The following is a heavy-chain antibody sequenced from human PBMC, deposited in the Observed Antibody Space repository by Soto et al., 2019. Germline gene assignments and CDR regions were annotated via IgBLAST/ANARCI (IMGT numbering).Heavy chain of an antibody. J-gene: IGHJ6*02. CDR1: GGSISTPGYS. CDR3: DRTPSYYCGWDL. V-gene: IGHV4-30-2*01. D-gene: IGHD2-21*01. Sequence: SETLSLTCTVSGGSISTPGYSWSWIRQPPGKAPEWIGYVYHNGNAYPKPSLKSRVTISLDGAKNQFSLKMTSVTAAATRLHYRDRTPSYYCGWDLWGQGIPVTVSS. CDR2: VYHNGNA.